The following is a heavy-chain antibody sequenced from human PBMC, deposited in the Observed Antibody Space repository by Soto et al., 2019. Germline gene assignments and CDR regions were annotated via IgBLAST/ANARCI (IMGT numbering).Heavy chain of an antibody. V-gene: IGHV3-72*01. D-gene: IGHD5-12*01. CDR1: GFTFSDHY. Sequence: PGGSLRLSCAASGFTFSDHYMDWVRQAPGKGLEWVGRTRNKANSYTTEYAASVKGRFTISRDDSKNSLYLQMNSLKTEDTAMKFCARGGYRGYAKTDNVFNIWGQGKMVTVSS. J-gene: IGHJ3*02. CDR2: TRNKANSYTT. CDR3: ARGGYRGYAKTDNVFNI.